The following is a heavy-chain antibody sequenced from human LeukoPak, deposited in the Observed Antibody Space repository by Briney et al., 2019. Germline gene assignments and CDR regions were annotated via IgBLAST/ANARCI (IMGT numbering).Heavy chain of an antibody. D-gene: IGHD6-13*01. CDR1: GGSISSYY. CDR2: IYTSGST. J-gene: IGHJ4*02. Sequence: SETLSLTCTVSGGSISSYYWSWIRQPAGKGLEWIGRIYTSGSTNYNPSLKSRVTISVDTSKNQFSLKLSSVTAADTAVYYCARGSSSWSYFDYWGQGTLVTVSS. CDR3: ARGSSSWSYFDY. V-gene: IGHV4-4*07.